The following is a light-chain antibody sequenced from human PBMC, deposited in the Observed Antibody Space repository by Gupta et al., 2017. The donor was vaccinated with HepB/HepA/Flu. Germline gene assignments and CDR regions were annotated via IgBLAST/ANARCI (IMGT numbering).Light chain of an antibody. V-gene: IGLV2-14*01. J-gene: IGLJ1*01. CDR3: SSYKSRSPFWV. Sequence: QSALTQPASVSGSPGPSITISCTGTSSDVGGYNYVSWYQQHPGKAPKLMMYDVSNRPSGVSNRFSGSKSGNTASLTISGLQAEDEAEYYCSSYKSRSPFWVFGTGTKLTVL. CDR1: SSDVGGYNY. CDR2: DVS.